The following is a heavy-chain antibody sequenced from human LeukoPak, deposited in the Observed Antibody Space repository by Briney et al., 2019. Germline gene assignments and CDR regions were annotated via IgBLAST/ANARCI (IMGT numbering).Heavy chain of an antibody. CDR3: ARDMTTETTGDY. CDR2: IYSGGNT. Sequence: GGSLRLSCAASGFTVGSNYLTWVRQAPGKGLEWVSIIYSGGNTYYADSVKGRFTISRDNSKSTLYLQMNSLRAEDTAVYYCARDMTTETTGDYWGQGTLVTVSS. V-gene: IGHV3-66*01. CDR1: GFTVGSNY. D-gene: IGHD4-17*01. J-gene: IGHJ4*02.